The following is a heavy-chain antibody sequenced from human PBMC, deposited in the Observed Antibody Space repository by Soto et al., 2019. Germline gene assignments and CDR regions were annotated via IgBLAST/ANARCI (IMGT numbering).Heavy chain of an antibody. D-gene: IGHD6-13*01. CDR1: GFNFRSYG. CDR3: AKGGVAAARGYFDH. CDR2: ISGSGSVT. V-gene: IGHV3-23*01. Sequence: EVQLLESGGGLVKPGGSLRLPCAASGFNFRSYGLSWVRQAPGKGLEWVSDISGSGSVTNYADSVKGRFTISRDNSNNTLTLQMDSLRAEDTAVYYCAKGGVAAARGYFDHWGQGTRVTVSS. J-gene: IGHJ4*02.